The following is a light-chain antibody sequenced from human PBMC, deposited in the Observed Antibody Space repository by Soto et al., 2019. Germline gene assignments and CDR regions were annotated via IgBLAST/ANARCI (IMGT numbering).Light chain of an antibody. J-gene: IGLJ1*01. CDR1: SSDVGGYNF. Sequence: QSALTQPRSVSGSPGQSVTISCTGTSSDVGGYNFVSWYQQHPGKAPKLMIYDVNKRPSGVPGRFSGSKSGNTASLTISGLQAEDEADYYCCSYAGTYTHYVFGTGTKVTVL. CDR3: CSYAGTYTHYV. V-gene: IGLV2-11*01. CDR2: DVN.